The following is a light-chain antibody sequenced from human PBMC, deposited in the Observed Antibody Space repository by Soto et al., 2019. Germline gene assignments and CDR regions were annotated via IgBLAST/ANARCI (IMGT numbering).Light chain of an antibody. CDR1: SSDVGGYNY. CDR2: EVS. J-gene: IGLJ1*01. V-gene: IGLV2-14*01. Sequence: QSVLTQPASVSGSPGQSITISCTGTSSDVGGYNYVSWYQQHPGKAPKLMIYEVSNRPSGVSNRFSGSKSGNTASLTISGLQAEDEADYYCSSYTSSSHLFVFGTGTKLTVL. CDR3: SSYTSSSHLFV.